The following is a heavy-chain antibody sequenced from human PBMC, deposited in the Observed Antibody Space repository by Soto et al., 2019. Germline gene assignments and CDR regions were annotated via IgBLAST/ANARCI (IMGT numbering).Heavy chain of an antibody. V-gene: IGHV3-23*01. CDR3: ADSSGSYYHIEHPYGMDV. CDR1: GFTFSSDA. Sequence: PGGSLRLSCGATGFTFSSDAMSGFRQAPGKGLEWVSAISGSGGSTYYADSVKGRFTISRDNSKNTLYLQMNSLRAEDTAVYYCADSSGSYYHIEHPYGMDVWGQGTTVTVSS. D-gene: IGHD3-10*01. CDR2: ISGSGGST. J-gene: IGHJ6*02.